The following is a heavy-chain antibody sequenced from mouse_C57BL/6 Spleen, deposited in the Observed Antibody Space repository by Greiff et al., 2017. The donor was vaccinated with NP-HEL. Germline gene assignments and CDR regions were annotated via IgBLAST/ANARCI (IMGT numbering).Heavy chain of an antibody. Sequence: EVKLVESGGGLVQPGGSLKLSCAASGFTFSDYYMYWVRQTPEKRLEWVAYISNGGGSTYYPDTVKGRFTISRDNAKNTLYLQMSRLKSEDTAMYYCARHVYYSNSLDYWGQGTTLTVSS. V-gene: IGHV5-12*01. CDR2: ISNGGGST. CDR3: ARHVYYSNSLDY. D-gene: IGHD2-5*01. J-gene: IGHJ2*01. CDR1: GFTFSDYY.